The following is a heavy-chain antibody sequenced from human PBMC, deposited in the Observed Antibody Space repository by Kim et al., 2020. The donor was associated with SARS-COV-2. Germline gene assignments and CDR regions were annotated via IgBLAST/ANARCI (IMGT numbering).Heavy chain of an antibody. V-gene: IGHV4-59*10. D-gene: IGHD1-26*01. CDR3: ARSSVGSYSRTAAFDI. J-gene: IGHJ3*02. Sequence: SLKSRVTMSVDTSKNQFSLKLSSVTAADTAVYYCARSSVGSYSRTAAFDIWGQGTMVTVSS.